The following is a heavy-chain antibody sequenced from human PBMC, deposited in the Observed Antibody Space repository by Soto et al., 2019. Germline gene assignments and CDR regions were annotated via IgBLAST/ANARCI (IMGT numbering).Heavy chain of an antibody. Sequence: QVQLVQSGAEVKKPGSSVKVSCKASGGTFSSYAISWVRQAPGQGLEWMGGIIPIFGTANYAQKFQGRVTITADESTSPAYMELSSLRSEDTAVYYCARESQYQLLPSYGMDVWGQGPTFTVSS. D-gene: IGHD2-2*01. J-gene: IGHJ6*02. CDR2: IIPIFGTA. V-gene: IGHV1-69*12. CDR3: ARESQYQLLPSYGMDV. CDR1: GGTFSSYA.